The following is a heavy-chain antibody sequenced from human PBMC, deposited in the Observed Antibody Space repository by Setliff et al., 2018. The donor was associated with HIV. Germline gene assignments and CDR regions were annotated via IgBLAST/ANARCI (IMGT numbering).Heavy chain of an antibody. D-gene: IGHD3-10*01. CDR2: IRYDGSNQ. CDR3: ARSVIGYYYYGMDV. J-gene: IGHJ6*02. Sequence: PGGSLRLSCVASGFMFSSHGMQWVRQAPGKGLEWVAFIRYDGSNQHYADSVRGRFTISRDNSENTLYLQMNSLRAEDTAVYYCARSVIGYYYYGMDVWGQGTLVTVSS. V-gene: IGHV3-30*02. CDR1: GFMFSSHG.